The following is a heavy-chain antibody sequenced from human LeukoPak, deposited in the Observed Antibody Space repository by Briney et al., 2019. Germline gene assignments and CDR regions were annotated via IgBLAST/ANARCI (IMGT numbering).Heavy chain of an antibody. CDR1: GFTFSSYS. Sequence: GGSLRLSCAASGFTFSSYSMNWVRQAPGKGLEWVSSISSSSSYIYYADSVKGRFTISRDNAKNSLYLQMNSLRAEDTAVYYCARDTHYYGSGSPAFDLWGRGTMVTVSS. D-gene: IGHD3-10*01. CDR2: ISSSSSYI. V-gene: IGHV3-21*01. CDR3: ARDTHYYGSGSPAFDL. J-gene: IGHJ3*01.